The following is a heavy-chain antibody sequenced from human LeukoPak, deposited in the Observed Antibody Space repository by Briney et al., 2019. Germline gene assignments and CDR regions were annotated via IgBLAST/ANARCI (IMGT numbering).Heavy chain of an antibody. V-gene: IGHV4-59*01. J-gene: IGHJ4*02. CDR3: ARDTSGELFDY. Sequence: SETLSLTCTVSGGSISSDYWSWIRQPPGKGLEWIGYIYYSGSTNYNPSLKSRVTISVDTSKNQFSLKLSSVTAADTAVYYCARDTSGELFDYWGQGTLVTVSS. D-gene: IGHD3-10*01. CDR2: IYYSGST. CDR1: GGSISSDY.